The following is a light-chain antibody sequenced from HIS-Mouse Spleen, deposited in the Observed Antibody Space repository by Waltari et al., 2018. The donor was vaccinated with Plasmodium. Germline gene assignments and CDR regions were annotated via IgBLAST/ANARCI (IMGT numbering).Light chain of an antibody. CDR1: SSDVGGYNY. Sequence: QSALTQPPSASGSPGQSVTISCTGTSSDVGGYNYVSWYQQHPGKAPKLIIYEVSNQTSGVPYRFSGSKAGNTASLTVSGLQAEDEADYYCSSYAGSNNLVFGGGTKLTVL. V-gene: IGLV2-8*01. J-gene: IGLJ2*01. CDR3: SSYAGSNNLV. CDR2: EVS.